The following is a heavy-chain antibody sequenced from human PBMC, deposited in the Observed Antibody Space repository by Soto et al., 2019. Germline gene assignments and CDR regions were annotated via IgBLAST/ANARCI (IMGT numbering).Heavy chain of an antibody. CDR1: GASISEYY. D-gene: IGHD2-15*01. V-gene: IGHV4-59*01. CDR3: ARGGVAAPPHFDN. J-gene: IGHJ4*02. CDR2: TYDGTGSA. Sequence: PSESLSLTCTVSGASISEYYYNWIRQPPGKGLEWIGYTYDGTGSASYNPSLVSRVTLSVDTSKNQLSLRLTSMTAADTAVYYCARGGVAAPPHFDNWGQGTLVTVSS.